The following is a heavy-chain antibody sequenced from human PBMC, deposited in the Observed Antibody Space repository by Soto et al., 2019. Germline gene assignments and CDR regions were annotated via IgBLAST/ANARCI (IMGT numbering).Heavy chain of an antibody. J-gene: IGHJ4*02. CDR2: IYYSGST. CDR1: GGSISSGDYY. V-gene: IGHV4-30-4*01. D-gene: IGHD3-16*02. Sequence: QVQLQESGPGLVKPSQTLSLTCTVSGGSISSGDYYWSWIRQPPGKGLEWIGYIYYSGSTYYNPSLKSRVTISGDTAKNQFALKLSSVTAADTAVYYCARGFVWGSYRFDYWGQGTLVTVSS. CDR3: ARGFVWGSYRFDY.